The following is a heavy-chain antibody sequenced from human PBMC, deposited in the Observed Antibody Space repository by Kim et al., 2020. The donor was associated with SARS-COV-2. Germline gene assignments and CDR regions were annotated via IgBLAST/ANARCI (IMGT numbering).Heavy chain of an antibody. D-gene: IGHD3-9*01. Sequence: SETLSLTCAVYGGSFSGYYWSWIRQPPGKGLEWIGEINHSGSTNYNPSLKSRVTISVDTSKNQFSLKLSSVTAADTAVYYCARKLGISPLITIFAGGMDVWGQGTTVTVSS. CDR3: ARKLGISPLITIFAGGMDV. V-gene: IGHV4-34*01. CDR2: INHSGST. CDR1: GGSFSGYY. J-gene: IGHJ6*02.